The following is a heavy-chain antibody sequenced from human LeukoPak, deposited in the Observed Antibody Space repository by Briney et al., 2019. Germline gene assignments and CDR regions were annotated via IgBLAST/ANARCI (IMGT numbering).Heavy chain of an antibody. CDR1: GYTLTELS. V-gene: IGHV1-24*01. J-gene: IGHJ4*02. CDR2: FDPEDGET. D-gene: IGHD2-15*01. Sequence: ASVKVSCKVSGYTLTELSMHWVRQAPGKGLEWMGGFDPEDGETIYAQKFQGRVTMTEDTSTDTAYMELSSLRSEDTAVYYCAHLPNPYCSGGSCYLFDDYWGQGTLVTVSS. CDR3: AHLPNPYCSGGSCYLFDDY.